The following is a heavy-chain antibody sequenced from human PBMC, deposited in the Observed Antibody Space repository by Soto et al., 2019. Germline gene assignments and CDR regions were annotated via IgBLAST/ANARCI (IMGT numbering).Heavy chain of an antibody. CDR1: GGSFSGYY. J-gene: IGHJ5*02. V-gene: IGHV4-34*01. Sequence: SETLSLTCAVYGGSFSGYYWSCIRQPPGRGLEWIGEINHSGSTNYNPSLKSRVTISVDTTKNQFSLKLSSVTAADTAVYYCARTGSSSWYREVHWFDPWAQGTLVT. CDR3: ARTGSSSWYREVHWFDP. CDR2: INHSGST. D-gene: IGHD6-13*01.